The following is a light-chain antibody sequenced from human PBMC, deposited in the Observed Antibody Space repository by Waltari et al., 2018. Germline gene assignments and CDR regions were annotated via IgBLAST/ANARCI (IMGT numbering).Light chain of an antibody. J-gene: IGKJ2*01. CDR1: QSISSN. V-gene: IGKV3-15*01. CDR2: GAS. Sequence: EIVMTQSPATLSVSPGERATLSCRASQSISSNLVWYQHKPGQAPRVLIYGASTRATGIPARFSGSGSGTEFTLTITSRQSEDVAVYYCLQYKNWPPLYTFGQGTKLEI. CDR3: LQYKNWPPLYT.